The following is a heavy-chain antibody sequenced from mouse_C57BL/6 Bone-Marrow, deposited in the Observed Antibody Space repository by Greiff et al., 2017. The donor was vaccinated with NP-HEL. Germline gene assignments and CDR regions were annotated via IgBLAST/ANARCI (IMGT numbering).Heavy chain of an antibody. J-gene: IGHJ3*01. CDR2: IDPSDSCT. V-gene: IGHV1-50*01. CDR1: GYTFTSYW. CDR3: ARELTGTTWFAY. D-gene: IGHD4-1*01. Sequence: VQLQQPGAELVKPGASVKLSCKASGYTFTSYWMQWVKQRPGQGLEWIGEIDPSDSCTNYNQKFKGKATLTVDTSSSTAYMQLSSLTSEDSAVYYGARELTGTTWFAYWGQGTLVTVSA.